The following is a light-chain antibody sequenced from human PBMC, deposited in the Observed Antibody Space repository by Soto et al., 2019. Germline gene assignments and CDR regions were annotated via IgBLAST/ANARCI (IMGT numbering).Light chain of an antibody. CDR2: SNN. J-gene: IGLJ1*01. Sequence: QSVLTQPPSASGTPGQRVTIYFSGSSSNIGGNAVNWYQQLPGTTPKLLIYSNNQRPSGVPDRFSGSKSGTSASLAISGLQSEDEAEYYCAAWDDSLSGYVFGTGTKLTVL. CDR1: SSNIGGNA. CDR3: AAWDDSLSGYV. V-gene: IGLV1-44*01.